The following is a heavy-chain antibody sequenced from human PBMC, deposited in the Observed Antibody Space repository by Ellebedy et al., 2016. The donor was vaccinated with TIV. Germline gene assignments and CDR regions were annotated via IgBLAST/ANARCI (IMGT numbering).Heavy chain of an antibody. Sequence: SETLSLXXTVSGGSISSYYWSWIRQPPGKGLEWIGYIYYSGSTNYNPSLKSRVTISVDTSKNQFSLKLSSVTAADTAVYYCARGYDFWSGSDYWGQGTLVTVSS. V-gene: IGHV4-59*01. CDR2: IYYSGST. CDR3: ARGYDFWSGSDY. D-gene: IGHD3-3*01. CDR1: GGSISSYY. J-gene: IGHJ4*02.